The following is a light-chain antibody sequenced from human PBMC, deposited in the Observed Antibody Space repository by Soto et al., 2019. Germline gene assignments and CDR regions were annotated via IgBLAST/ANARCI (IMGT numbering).Light chain of an antibody. J-gene: IGKJ1*01. Sequence: VLTQTPLSSPVTLGQPASISCRSSQSLVHSDGNTYLSWLHQRPGQSPRLLIYRISDRFSGVPERFSGSGAGTDFTLKISRVEAEDVGIYYCLQVSHFPWTFGQGTKVEIK. CDR2: RIS. CDR3: LQVSHFPWT. CDR1: QSLVHSDGNTY. V-gene: IGKV2-24*01.